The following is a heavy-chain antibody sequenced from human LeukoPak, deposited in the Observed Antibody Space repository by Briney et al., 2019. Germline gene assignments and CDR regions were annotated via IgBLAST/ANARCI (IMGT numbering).Heavy chain of an antibody. V-gene: IGHV3-21*01. J-gene: IGHJ3*02. CDR2: ISSRSSYI. CDR3: TRDRDDDSSGSIDDAFDI. Sequence: GGSLRLSCAASGFTFSSYSMNWVRQAPGKGLEWVSSISSRSSYIYNAESVKGRLTISRDNAKNSLYLQMNSLRAEDTAVYYCTRDRDDDSSGSIDDAFDIWGQGTMLTVSS. D-gene: IGHD3-22*01. CDR1: GFTFSSYS.